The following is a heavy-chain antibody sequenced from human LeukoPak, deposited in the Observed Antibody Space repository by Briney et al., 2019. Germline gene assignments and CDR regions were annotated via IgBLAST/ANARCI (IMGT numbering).Heavy chain of an antibody. V-gene: IGHV3-9*01. CDR3: VRGTGY. CDR1: GFTFDDYA. CDR2: ISWNSGSI. J-gene: IGHJ4*02. Sequence: GRSLRLSCAASGFTFDDYAMHWVRQAPGKGLEWVSGISWNSGSIGYADSVKGRFTISRDNAKNSLYLQMNSLRAEDTAVYYCVRGTGYWGQGTLVTVSS.